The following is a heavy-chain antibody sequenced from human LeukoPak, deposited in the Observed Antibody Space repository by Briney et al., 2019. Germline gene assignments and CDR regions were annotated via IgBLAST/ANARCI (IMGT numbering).Heavy chain of an antibody. CDR1: GFTFSSYA. Sequence: GGSLRLSCAASGFTFSSYAMRWVRQAPGKGLEWVAVISYDGSNKYYADSVKGRFTISRDNSKNTLYLQMNSLRAEDTAVYYCARVPSLYDSSGYFFSYFDYWGQGTLVTVSS. CDR3: ARVPSLYDSSGYFFSYFDY. D-gene: IGHD3-22*01. CDR2: ISYDGSNK. J-gene: IGHJ4*02. V-gene: IGHV3-30-3*01.